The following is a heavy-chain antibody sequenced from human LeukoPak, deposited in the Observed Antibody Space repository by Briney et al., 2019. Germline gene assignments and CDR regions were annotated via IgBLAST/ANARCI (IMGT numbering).Heavy chain of an antibody. V-gene: IGHV4-59*12. CDR3: ARGRFERSGWHYYYYYYMDV. J-gene: IGHJ6*03. CDR1: GGSISSYY. Sequence: PSETLSLTCTVSGGSISSYYWSWIRQPPGKGLEWIGYIYYSGSTNYNPSLKSRVTISVDTSKNQFSLKLSSVTAADTAVYYCARGRFERSGWHYYYYYYMDVWGKGTTVTVSS. D-gene: IGHD6-19*01. CDR2: IYYSGST.